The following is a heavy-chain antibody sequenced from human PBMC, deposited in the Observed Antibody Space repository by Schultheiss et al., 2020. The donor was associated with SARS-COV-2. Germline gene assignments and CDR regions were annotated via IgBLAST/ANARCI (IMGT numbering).Heavy chain of an antibody. D-gene: IGHD5-18*01. CDR1: GGSVSSGSYY. CDR2: INHSGST. CDR3: ARGYSYGDGGDY. Sequence: SETLSLTCTVSGGSVSSGSYYWGWIRQPPGKGLEWIGEINHSGSTNYNPSLKSRVTMSVDTSKNQFSLKLSSVTAADTAVYYCARGYSYGDGGDYWGQGTLVTVSS. J-gene: IGHJ4*02. V-gene: IGHV4-39*07.